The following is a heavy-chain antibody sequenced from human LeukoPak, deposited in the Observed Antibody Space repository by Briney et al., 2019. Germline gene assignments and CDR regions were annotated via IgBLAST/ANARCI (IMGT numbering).Heavy chain of an antibody. V-gene: IGHV3-21*01. CDR1: GFTFSSYS. J-gene: IGHJ6*03. Sequence: GGSLRLSCAASGFTFSSYSMNWVRQAPGKGLEWVSSISSSSSYIYYADSVKGRFTISRDNAKNSLYLQMNSLRPEDTAVYYCARDPYSGSYGDYYYYYMDVWGKGTMVTISS. CDR2: ISSSSSYI. CDR3: ARDPYSGSYGDYYYYYMDV. D-gene: IGHD1-26*01.